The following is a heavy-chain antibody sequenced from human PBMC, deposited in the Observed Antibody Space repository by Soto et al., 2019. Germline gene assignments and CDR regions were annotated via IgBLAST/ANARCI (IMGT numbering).Heavy chain of an antibody. CDR2: IYYSGST. D-gene: IGHD2-21*02. CDR3: ARQRTSVVTQAYFDV. Sequence: SETLSLTCTVTGDSIISRSHYWGWIRQPPGKGLEWIGSIYYSGSTYNNPSLRSRVSMSIDTSKDQFSLKLKAVTAADTALSFCARQRTSVVTQAYFDVWG. V-gene: IGHV4-39*01. CDR1: GDSIISRSHY. J-gene: IGHJ4*01.